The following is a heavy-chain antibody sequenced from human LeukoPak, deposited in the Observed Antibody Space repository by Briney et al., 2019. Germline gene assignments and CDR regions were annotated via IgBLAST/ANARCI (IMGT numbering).Heavy chain of an antibody. J-gene: IGHJ4*02. Sequence: GGSLRLSCAASGFTFSSYWMSWVRQAPGKGLEWVAKIKQDGSEKYYVDSVKGRFTISRDNAKNSLYLQMNSLRAEDTAVYYCATFQGYFDWLEFDYWGQGTLVTVSS. CDR3: ATFQGYFDWLEFDY. V-gene: IGHV3-7*01. CDR1: GFTFSSYW. CDR2: IKQDGSEK. D-gene: IGHD3-9*01.